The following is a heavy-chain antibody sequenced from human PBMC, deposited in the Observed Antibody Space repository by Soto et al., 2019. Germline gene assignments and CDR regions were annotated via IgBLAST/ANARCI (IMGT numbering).Heavy chain of an antibody. Sequence: SETLSRTCTVSGDSISTYYWSWIRQSSGKGLQWIGYIFYSGGTAYNPSLKSRVTISLDMSKKQISLKLTSVTTADTATYFCARLQLVQKVIDYWGQGTLVTVSS. V-gene: IGHV4-59*01. CDR1: GDSISTYY. D-gene: IGHD1-1*01. CDR3: ARLQLVQKVIDY. CDR2: IFYSGGT. J-gene: IGHJ4*02.